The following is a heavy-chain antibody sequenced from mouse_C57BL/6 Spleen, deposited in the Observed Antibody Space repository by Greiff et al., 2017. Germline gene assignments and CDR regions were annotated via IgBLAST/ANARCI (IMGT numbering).Heavy chain of an antibody. CDR2: IDPENGDT. D-gene: IGHD1-1*01. CDR3: TTDYGSSSFAY. V-gene: IGHV14-4*01. Sequence: EVKLMESGAELVRPGASVKLSCTASGFNIKDDYMHWVKQRPEQGLEWIGWIDPENGDTEYASKFQGKATITADTSSNTAYLQLSSLTSEDTAVYYCTTDYGSSSFAYWGQGTLVTVSA. J-gene: IGHJ3*01. CDR1: GFNIKDDY.